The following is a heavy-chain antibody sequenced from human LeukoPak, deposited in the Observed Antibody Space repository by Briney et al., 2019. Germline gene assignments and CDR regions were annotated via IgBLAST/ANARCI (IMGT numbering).Heavy chain of an antibody. J-gene: IGHJ4*02. V-gene: IGHV3-33*01. Sequence: GGSLRLSCAVSGFTFSSYGMHWVRQAPGKGLEWVAVIWYDGSNKYYADSVKGRFTISRDNSKNTLYLQMNSLRAEDTAVYYCTRIPSSTSSWYYFGYWGQGTLVT. D-gene: IGHD6-13*01. CDR1: GFTFSSYG. CDR2: IWYDGSNK. CDR3: TRIPSSTSSWYYFGY.